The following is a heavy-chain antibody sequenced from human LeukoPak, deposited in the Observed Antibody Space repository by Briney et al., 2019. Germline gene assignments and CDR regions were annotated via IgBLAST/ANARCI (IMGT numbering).Heavy chain of an antibody. V-gene: IGHV4-4*07. CDR2: IYTSGST. Sequence: PSESLSLTCTVSGGSISSYYWSWIRQPAGKGLEWIGRIYTSGSTNYNPSLKSRVTISVDKSKNQFSLKLSSVTAADTAVYYCAREEELEGPYFDYWGQGTLVTVSS. J-gene: IGHJ4*02. D-gene: IGHD1-1*01. CDR1: GGSISSYY. CDR3: AREEELEGPYFDY.